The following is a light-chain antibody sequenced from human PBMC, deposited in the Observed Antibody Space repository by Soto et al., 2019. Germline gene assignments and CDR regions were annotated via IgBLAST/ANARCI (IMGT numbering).Light chain of an antibody. CDR2: GAS. Sequence: EIVMTQYPDTLSVSPWEIATLSCRASQSVRSNLAWYQQKPGQAPRLVIYGASTRATGVPARFSGSGFETEFTLTISSLQSEDFAVYYCQQYNNWPPITFGQGTRLEIK. CDR3: QQYNNWPPIT. V-gene: IGKV3-15*01. J-gene: IGKJ5*01. CDR1: QSVRSN.